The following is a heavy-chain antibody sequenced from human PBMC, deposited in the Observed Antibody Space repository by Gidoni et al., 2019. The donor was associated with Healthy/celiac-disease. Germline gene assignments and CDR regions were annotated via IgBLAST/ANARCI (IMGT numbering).Heavy chain of an antibody. J-gene: IGHJ4*02. CDR1: GGSISSSSYY. CDR2: IYYSGST. CDR3: ARLTVTYWEPQYYFDY. Sequence: QLQLQESGPGLVKPSETLSLTCTVSGGSISSSSYYWGWIRQPPGKGLEWIGSIYYSGSTYYNPSLKSRVTISVDTSKNQFSLKLSSVTAADTAVYYCARLTVTYWEPQYYFDYWGQGTLVTVSS. D-gene: IGHD4-17*01. V-gene: IGHV4-39*01.